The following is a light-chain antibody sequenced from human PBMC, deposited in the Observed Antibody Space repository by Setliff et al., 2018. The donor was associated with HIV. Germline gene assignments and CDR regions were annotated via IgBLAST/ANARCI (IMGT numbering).Light chain of an antibody. CDR1: SSDVGGYNY. V-gene: IGLV2-11*01. CDR3: CSYADSYTYV. J-gene: IGLJ1*01. CDR2: DVS. Sequence: QSALTQPRSVSGSPGQSVTISCTGTSSDVGGYNYVSWYQQHPGKAPKLMIYDVSKRPSGAPDRFSGSKSGNTASLTISGLQAEDEADYYCCSYADSYTYVFGTGTKVTVL.